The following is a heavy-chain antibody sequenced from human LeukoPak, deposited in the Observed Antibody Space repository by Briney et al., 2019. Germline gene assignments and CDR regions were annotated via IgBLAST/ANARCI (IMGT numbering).Heavy chain of an antibody. V-gene: IGHV3-7*01. J-gene: IGHJ5*02. CDR2: IKQDGSEK. Sequence: QTGGSLRLSCAASGFTFSSYGMHWVRQAPGKGLEWVANIKQDGSEKYYVDSVKGRFTISRDNAKNSLYLQMNSLRAEDTAVYYCAREDILTGYPFDPWGQGTLVTVSS. CDR3: AREDILTGYPFDP. CDR1: GFTFSSYG. D-gene: IGHD3-9*01.